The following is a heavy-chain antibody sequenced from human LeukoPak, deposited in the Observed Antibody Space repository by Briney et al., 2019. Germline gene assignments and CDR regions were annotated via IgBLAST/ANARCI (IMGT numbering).Heavy chain of an antibody. Sequence: GESLKISCKGFGYSFTSYWIAWVRQMPGKGLEWMGIIFPGDSDTRYSPSFQGQVTISADKSISTAYLQWSSLKASDTAMYYCARPRDGYNPYYFDYWGQGTLVTVSS. V-gene: IGHV5-51*01. CDR1: GYSFTSYW. J-gene: IGHJ4*02. CDR2: IFPGDSDT. CDR3: ARPRDGYNPYYFDY. D-gene: IGHD5-24*01.